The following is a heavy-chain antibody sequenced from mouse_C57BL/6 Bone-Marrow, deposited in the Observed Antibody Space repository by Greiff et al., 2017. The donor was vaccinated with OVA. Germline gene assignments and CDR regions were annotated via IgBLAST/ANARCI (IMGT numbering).Heavy chain of an antibody. V-gene: IGHV14-4*01. J-gene: IGHJ3*01. CDR2: IDPENGDT. Sequence: EVQLQQSGAELVRPGASVKLSCTASGFNIKDDYMHWVKQRPEQGLECIGWIDPENGDTEYASKFQGKATITADTSSNTAYLQLSSLTSEDTAVYYCTIYYGNFLLGYWGQGTLVTVSA. CDR3: TIYYGNFLLGY. D-gene: IGHD2-1*01. CDR1: GFNIKDDY.